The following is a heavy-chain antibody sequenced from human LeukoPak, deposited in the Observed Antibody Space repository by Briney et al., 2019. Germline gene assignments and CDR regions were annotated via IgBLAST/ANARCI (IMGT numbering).Heavy chain of an antibody. V-gene: IGHV4-59*01. CDR3: ARGTGELASTGFGY. D-gene: IGHD7-27*01. J-gene: IGHJ4*02. CDR1: GGSLSSYY. CDR2: IYYGGRS. Sequence: SETLSLTCAVSGGSLSSYYRNWIRQPPGKGLEWIGYIYYGGRSNYNPSLKSRVTISAAKTKNQSSLMLSSMTGADTAVDYCARGTGELASTGFGYWGQGTLVTVSS.